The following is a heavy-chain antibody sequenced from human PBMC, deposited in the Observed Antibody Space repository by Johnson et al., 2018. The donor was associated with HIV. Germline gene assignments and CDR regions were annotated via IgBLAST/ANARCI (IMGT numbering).Heavy chain of an antibody. V-gene: IGHV3-30*03. D-gene: IGHD2-8*01. CDR1: KFRFRSYG. Sequence: QMQLVESGGGVVQPGRSLRLSCAASKFRFRSYGMHWVRQAPGKGLEWVAVISYVASVKGRFIVSRDDSENTAYLQMNSLKIEDTAVYYCARRTLGGYCPKGICPINALDIWGRGTMVIVST. J-gene: IGHJ3*02. CDR2: ISYV. CDR3: ARRTLGGYCPKGICPINALDI.